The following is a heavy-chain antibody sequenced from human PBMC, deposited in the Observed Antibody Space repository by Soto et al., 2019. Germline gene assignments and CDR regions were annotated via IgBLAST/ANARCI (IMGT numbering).Heavy chain of an antibody. CDR3: AKDGGADGYCGNWLDP. D-gene: IGHD5-12*01. Sequence: QVHLVQSGAEVKKPGSSVNVSCKASGGTFSNYAITWVRQAPGQGLEWVGRIIPIFGTTNVAQKFQGRATRTADESTTTAYMELSGLRSDDTAVYYCAKDGGADGYCGNWLDPWGQGTLVTVSS. CDR2: IIPIFGTT. CDR1: GGTFSNYA. J-gene: IGHJ5*02. V-gene: IGHV1-69*15.